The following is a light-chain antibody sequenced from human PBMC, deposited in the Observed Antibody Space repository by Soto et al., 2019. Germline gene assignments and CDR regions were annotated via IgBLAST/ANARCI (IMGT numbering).Light chain of an antibody. V-gene: IGKV1-39*01. Sequence: DIQMTQSPSSLSASVGDRVTITCRASQSISRYLNWYQLKPGKAPKLLIYAASRLQSGVPSRFTGRGSGTDFTLTISSLQPEDIATYYCQQSYSSPGTFGRGTKVEIK. J-gene: IGKJ1*01. CDR2: AAS. CDR3: QQSYSSPGT. CDR1: QSISRY.